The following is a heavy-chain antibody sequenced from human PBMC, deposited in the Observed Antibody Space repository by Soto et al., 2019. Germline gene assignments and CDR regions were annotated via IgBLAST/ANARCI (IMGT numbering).Heavy chain of an antibody. D-gene: IGHD6-6*01. Sequence: EVQLLESGGGLVQPGGSLRLSCAASGFIFSDYAMHWVRQAPGKGLEYVSRINGNGAATSYANSVKGRFTISRDNSKHTLYLQMGGLWAEDMAVYYCARAHQGWRTSSYLENWCHGTLVTVAS. CDR3: ARAHQGWRTSSYLEN. V-gene: IGHV3-64*01. CDR2: INGNGAAT. CDR1: GFIFSDYA. J-gene: IGHJ4*01.